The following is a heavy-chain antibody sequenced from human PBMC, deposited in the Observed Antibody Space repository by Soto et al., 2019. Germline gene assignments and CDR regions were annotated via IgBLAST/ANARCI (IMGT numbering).Heavy chain of an antibody. CDR2: ISYRGNNK. Sequence: VQLVESGGGVVQPGRSLRLSCAASGFTFSYYAMHWVRQAPGKGLAWVALISYRGNNKYYADSVKGRFTSSRDHSENTLYLQMTSLGAEDTAIYYCARTPENSGYYYYFDYWGQGTLITVSS. D-gene: IGHD3-22*01. V-gene: IGHV3-30-3*01. J-gene: IGHJ4*02. CDR1: GFTFSYYA. CDR3: ARTPENSGYYYYFDY.